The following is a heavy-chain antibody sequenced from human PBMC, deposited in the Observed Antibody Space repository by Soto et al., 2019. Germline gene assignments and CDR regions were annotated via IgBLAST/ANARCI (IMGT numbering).Heavy chain of an antibody. CDR1: GFTFSSYS. CDR2: ISSSSSYI. D-gene: IGHD3-22*01. V-gene: IGHV3-21*01. Sequence: PGGSLRLSCAASGFTFSSYSMNWVRQAPGKGLEWVSSISSSSSYIYYADSVKGRFTISRDNAKNSLYLQMNSLRAEDTAVYYCARYLGDDSSGFPGFYFDYWGKGPRVTVSS. CDR3: ARYLGDDSSGFPGFYFDY. J-gene: IGHJ4*02.